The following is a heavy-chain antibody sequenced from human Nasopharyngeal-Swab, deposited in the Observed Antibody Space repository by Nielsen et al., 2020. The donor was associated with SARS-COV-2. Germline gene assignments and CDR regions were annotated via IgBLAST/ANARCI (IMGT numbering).Heavy chain of an antibody. CDR3: AREDGLDV. J-gene: IGHJ6*02. Sequence: GESLKISCAASGFTFSSYSMNWVRQAPGKGLEWVSSISSSSSYIYYADSVKGRFTISRDNALYLEMKSLRVEDTGVYYCAREDGLDVWGQGTTVTVSS. CDR1: GFTFSSYS. V-gene: IGHV3-21*01. CDR2: ISSSSSYI.